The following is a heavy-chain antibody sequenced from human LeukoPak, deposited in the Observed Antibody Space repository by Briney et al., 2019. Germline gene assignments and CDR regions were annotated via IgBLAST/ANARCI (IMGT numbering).Heavy chain of an antibody. CDR2: INHSGST. V-gene: IGHV4-34*01. CDR3: ARDHYYGLGSYSDY. J-gene: IGHJ4*02. CDR1: GGSFSGYY. Sequence: SETLSLTCAVYGGSFSGYYWSWIRQPPGKGLEWIGEINHSGSTNYNPSLKSRVTISVDTSKNQFSLKLSSVTAADTAVYYCARDHYYGLGSYSDYWGQGTLVTVSS. D-gene: IGHD3-10*01.